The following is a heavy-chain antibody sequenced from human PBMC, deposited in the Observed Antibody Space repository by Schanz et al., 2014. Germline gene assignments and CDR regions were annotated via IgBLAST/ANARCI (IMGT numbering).Heavy chain of an antibody. D-gene: IGHD1-1*01. CDR3: ARDSAGTTFGVLDS. CDR2: IYKSGSA. Sequence: VQLVESGGGLVQPGGSVRLSCGASGFSFSTHWMAWVRQAPGKGLEWVSLIYKSGSAFYADSVKGRLTISRDNSKNTVYLEMNRLRTEDTALYYCARDSAGTTFGVLDSWGQGTLVTVSS. V-gene: IGHV3-66*02. J-gene: IGHJ4*02. CDR1: GFSFSTHW.